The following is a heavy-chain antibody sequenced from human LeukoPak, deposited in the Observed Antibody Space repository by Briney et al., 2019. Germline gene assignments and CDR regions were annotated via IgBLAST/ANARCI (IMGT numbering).Heavy chain of an antibody. Sequence: GGSLRLSCVASGFTVSSNYMSWVRQAPGKGLERVSLIYSSDGAYYADSVKGRFTISRDNSKNTLYLQMNSLRAEDTAVYYCARDADSWGQGTLVTVSS. CDR1: GFTVSSNY. V-gene: IGHV3-66*01. CDR2: IYSSDGA. J-gene: IGHJ4*02. CDR3: ARDADS.